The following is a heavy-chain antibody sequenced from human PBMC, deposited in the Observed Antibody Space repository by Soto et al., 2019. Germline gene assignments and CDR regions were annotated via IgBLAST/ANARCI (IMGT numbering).Heavy chain of an antibody. CDR3: ARTGYNWNYGPFDY. J-gene: IGHJ4*02. D-gene: IGHD1-7*01. CDR1: GFTFSSYW. Sequence: PGGSLRLSCAASGFTFSSYWMSWVRQAPGKGLEWVANIKQDGSEKYYVDSVKGRFTISRDNAKNSLYLQMNSLRAEDTAVYYCARTGYNWNYGPFDYWGQGTLVTVSS. CDR2: IKQDGSEK. V-gene: IGHV3-7*01.